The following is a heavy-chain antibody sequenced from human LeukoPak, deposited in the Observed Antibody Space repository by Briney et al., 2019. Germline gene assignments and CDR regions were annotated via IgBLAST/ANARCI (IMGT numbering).Heavy chain of an antibody. D-gene: IGHD6-6*01. Sequence: SGGSLLLSCAASGFTFSSYAMHWVRQAPGKGLEWVAVISYDGSNKYYADSVKGRFTISRDNSKNTLYLQMNSLKAEDTAVYYCAREEYSSSSFDYWGQGTLVTVSS. V-gene: IGHV3-30-3*01. CDR2: ISYDGSNK. CDR1: GFTFSSYA. CDR3: AREEYSSSSFDY. J-gene: IGHJ4*02.